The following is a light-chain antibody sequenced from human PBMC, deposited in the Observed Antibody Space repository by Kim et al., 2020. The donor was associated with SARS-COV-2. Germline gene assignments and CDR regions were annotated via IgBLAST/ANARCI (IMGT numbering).Light chain of an antibody. CDR1: SSDVGGYNY. CDR3: SSYTSSSTWV. Sequence: GQSITTACTVTSSDVGGYNYVSWYQQHPGKAPKLMIYDINNRPSGVSNRFSGSKSGNTASLTISGLQAEDEADYYCSSYTSSSTWVFGGGTQLTVL. V-gene: IGLV2-14*03. J-gene: IGLJ3*02. CDR2: DIN.